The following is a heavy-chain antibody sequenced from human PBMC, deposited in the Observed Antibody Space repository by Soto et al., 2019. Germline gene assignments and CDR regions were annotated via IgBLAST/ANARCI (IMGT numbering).Heavy chain of an antibody. D-gene: IGHD6-13*01. J-gene: IGHJ6*02. CDR3: AREGVSSSWYNYYGLDV. CDR1: GGSISYYY. Sequence: PSETLSLTCTVSGGSISYYYWSWIRQPPGKGLEWIGYIYYSGSTNYNPSLKSRVTISVDTSKNQFSLKLSSVTAADTAVYYCAREGVSSSWYNYYGLDVWGQGTTVTVSS. V-gene: IGHV4-59*01. CDR2: IYYSGST.